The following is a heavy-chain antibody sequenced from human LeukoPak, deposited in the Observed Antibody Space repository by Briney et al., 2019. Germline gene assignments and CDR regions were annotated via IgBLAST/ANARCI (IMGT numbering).Heavy chain of an antibody. Sequence: ASVKVSCKASGGTFSSYAISWVRQAPGQGLEWMGGIIPIFGTANYAQKFQGRVTITADESTSTAYMELSSLRSEDTAVYYCARESVFGSSWTYYYYGMDVWGQGTTVTVSS. CDR1: GGTFSSYA. J-gene: IGHJ6*02. CDR3: ARESVFGSSWTYYYYGMDV. D-gene: IGHD6-13*01. CDR2: IIPIFGTA. V-gene: IGHV1-69*13.